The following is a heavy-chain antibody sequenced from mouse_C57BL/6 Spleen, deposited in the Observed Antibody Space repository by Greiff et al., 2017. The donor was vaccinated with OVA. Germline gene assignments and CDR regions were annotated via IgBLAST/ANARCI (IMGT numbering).Heavy chain of an antibody. J-gene: IGHJ2*01. CDR3: ARHSSGYKDYFDY. Sequence: QVQLQQSGPELVKPGASVKISCKASGYSFTSYYIHWVKQRPGQGLEWIGWIYPGSGNTKYNEKFKGKATLTADTSSSTAYMQLSSLTSEDSAVYYCARHSSGYKDYFDYWGQGTTLTVSS. D-gene: IGHD3-2*02. V-gene: IGHV1-66*01. CDR2: IYPGSGNT. CDR1: GYSFTSYY.